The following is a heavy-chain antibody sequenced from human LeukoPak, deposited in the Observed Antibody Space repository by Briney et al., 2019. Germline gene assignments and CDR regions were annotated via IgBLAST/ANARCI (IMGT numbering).Heavy chain of an antibody. Sequence: ASVKVSCKAAGYTFTGYYMHWVRQAPGQGLEWMGWINPNSGGTNYAQTFQGRVTMTSDTSISTAYMELSRLRSDDTSVYYCARQNYYDCSGYYYDLTFDYWGQGTLVTVSS. CDR3: ARQNYYDCSGYYYDLTFDY. V-gene: IGHV1-2*02. CDR2: INPNSGGT. D-gene: IGHD3-22*01. J-gene: IGHJ4*02. CDR1: GYTFTGYY.